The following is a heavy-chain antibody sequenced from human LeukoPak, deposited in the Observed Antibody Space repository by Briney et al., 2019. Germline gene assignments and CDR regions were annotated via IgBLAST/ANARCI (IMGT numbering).Heavy chain of an antibody. J-gene: IGHJ4*02. Sequence: GGSLRLSCTVSGFTVSSNSMSWVRQAPGKGLEWVSFIYSGGNTHYSDSVKGRFTISRDNSKNTLYLQMNSLRAEGTAVYYCARRAGEYSHPYDYWGQGTLVTVSS. CDR2: IYSGGNT. D-gene: IGHD4-17*01. CDR3: ARRAGEYSHPYDY. CDR1: GFTVSSNS. V-gene: IGHV3-53*01.